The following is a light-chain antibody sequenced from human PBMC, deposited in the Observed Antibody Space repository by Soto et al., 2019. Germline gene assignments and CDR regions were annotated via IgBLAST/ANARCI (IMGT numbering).Light chain of an antibody. V-gene: IGLV1-44*01. CDR1: SSNIGSNT. Sequence: QAVVTQPPSASGTPGQRVTISCSGSSSNIGSNTVNWYQQFPGTAPKLLIYSNIERPSGVPYRFSGSKSGTSASLAISGPQSEDEADYYCSTWDDSLNGVVFGGGTQLTVL. CDR3: STWDDSLNGVV. J-gene: IGLJ2*01. CDR2: SNI.